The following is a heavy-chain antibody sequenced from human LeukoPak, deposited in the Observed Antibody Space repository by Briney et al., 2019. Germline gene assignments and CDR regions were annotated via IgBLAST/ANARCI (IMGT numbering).Heavy chain of an antibody. CDR1: GFTFCTYS. V-gene: IGHV3-21*01. J-gene: IGHJ6*02. Sequence: GGSLGLSCAASGFTFCTYSMNWVRQAPGKGLEWVSSISTSSTYIYYADSLKGQFTISRDNAKNSLYLQMNSLRAEDTAVYYCARTFYGMDVWGQGTTVTVSS. CDR2: ISTSSTYI. CDR3: ARTFYGMDV.